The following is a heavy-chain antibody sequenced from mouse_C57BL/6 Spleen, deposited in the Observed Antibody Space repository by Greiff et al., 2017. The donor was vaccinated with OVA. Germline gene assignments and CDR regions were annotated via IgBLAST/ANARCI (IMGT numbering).Heavy chain of an antibody. CDR3: ARTPYGNYGGYYAMDY. Sequence: VQLQQPGAELVRPGSSVKLSCKASGYTFTSYWMHWVKQRPIQGLEWIGNIDPSDSETHYNQKFKDKATLTVDKSSSTAYMQLSSLTSEDSAVYYCARTPYGNYGGYYAMDYWGQGTSVTVSS. V-gene: IGHV1-52*01. CDR1: GYTFTSYW. D-gene: IGHD2-1*01. CDR2: IDPSDSET. J-gene: IGHJ4*01.